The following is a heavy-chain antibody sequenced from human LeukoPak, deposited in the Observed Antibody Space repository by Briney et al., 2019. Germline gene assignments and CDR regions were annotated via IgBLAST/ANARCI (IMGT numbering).Heavy chain of an antibody. Sequence: SETLSLTCAVYGGSFSGYYWGWIRQPPGKGLEWIGEINHSGSTNYNPSLKSRVTISVDTSKNQFSLKLSSVTAADTAVYYCANRGLWGLNWFDPWGQGTLVTVSS. CDR2: INHSGST. CDR1: GGSFSGYY. J-gene: IGHJ5*02. CDR3: ANRGLWGLNWFDP. V-gene: IGHV4-34*01. D-gene: IGHD2-8*02.